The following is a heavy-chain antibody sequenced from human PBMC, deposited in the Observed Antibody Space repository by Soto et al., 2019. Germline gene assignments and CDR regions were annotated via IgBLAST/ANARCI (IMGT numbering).Heavy chain of an antibody. D-gene: IGHD6-19*01. CDR3: AREGSSGYYYYYGMDV. CDR2: IKSKTDGGTT. V-gene: IGHV3-15*07. Sequence: GGSLRLSCAASGFTFSNAWMNWVRQAPGKGLEWVGRIKSKTDGGTTDYAAPVKGRFTISRDDSKNTLYLQMNSLRAEDTAVYYCAREGSSGYYYYYGMDVWGQGTTVTVSS. J-gene: IGHJ6*02. CDR1: GFTFSNAW.